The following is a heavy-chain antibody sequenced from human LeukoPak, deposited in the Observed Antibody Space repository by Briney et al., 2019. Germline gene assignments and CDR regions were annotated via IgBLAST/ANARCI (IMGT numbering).Heavy chain of an antibody. Sequence: ASVKVSCKASGYSFNDKYLHWVRQAPGQGLEWMGSINPNSGGTNYAQKLQGRVTMTTDTSTSTAYMELRSPRSDDKAGEYCAKGGYHGSGYLDYWGQGTLVTVSS. J-gene: IGHJ4*02. V-gene: IGHV1-2*02. CDR3: AKGGYHGSGYLDY. D-gene: IGHD3-22*01. CDR1: GYSFNDKY. CDR2: INPNSGGT.